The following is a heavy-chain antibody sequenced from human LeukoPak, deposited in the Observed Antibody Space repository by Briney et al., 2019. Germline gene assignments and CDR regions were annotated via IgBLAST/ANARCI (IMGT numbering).Heavy chain of an antibody. CDR3: ARVWSGPNDY. J-gene: IGHJ4*02. CDR1: GGSISGYY. CDR2: IYYSGST. V-gene: IGHV4-59*01. Sequence: PSETLSLTCTVSGGSISGYYWSWIRQPPGKGLEWIGYIYYSGSTNYNPSLKSRVTISVDTSKNQFSLKLSSVTAADTAVYYCARVWSGPNDYWGQGTLVTVSS. D-gene: IGHD3-3*01.